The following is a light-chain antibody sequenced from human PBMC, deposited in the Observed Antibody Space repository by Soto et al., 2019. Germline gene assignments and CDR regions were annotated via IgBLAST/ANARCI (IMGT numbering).Light chain of an antibody. CDR2: AAS. Sequence: DIQMTQSPSSLSASVGDRVTITCRASQSISTFLNWYQHKPGKAPTLLIYAASSLQSGVPSRFSGSGSGTDFTLTISNLQPEDFATYYCQQSFSAPRFTFGPGTKVDIK. CDR1: QSISTF. CDR3: QQSFSAPRFT. J-gene: IGKJ3*01. V-gene: IGKV1-39*01.